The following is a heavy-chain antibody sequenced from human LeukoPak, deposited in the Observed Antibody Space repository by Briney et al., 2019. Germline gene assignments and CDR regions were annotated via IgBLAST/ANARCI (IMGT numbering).Heavy chain of an antibody. CDR1: GFTFSSYS. V-gene: IGHV3-21*01. CDR2: ICSSSSFI. Sequence: GGSLRLSCAASGFTFSSYSMNSVRQAPGKGLEWVSPICSSSSFIYYADSVKGRFTISRDKAKNSLYLQMNSLRAEYTAVYYCAREVPGYHFEYWGQGTLVTVSS. D-gene: IGHD1-1*01. J-gene: IGHJ4*02. CDR3: AREVPGYHFEY.